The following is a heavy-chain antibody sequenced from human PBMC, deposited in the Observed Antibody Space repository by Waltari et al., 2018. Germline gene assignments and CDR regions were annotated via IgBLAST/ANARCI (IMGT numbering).Heavy chain of an antibody. Sequence: QVQLQELGPGLVKPSETLSLTCTVSGGSVTSYHWSWIRQSPGKGLEWIGDISDSGDTNYSPSLRSRVTISVDTSDDLFSLRLSSVTAADTAVYYCARPVWDYTLGRGDFFQYWGQGIRVTVSS. V-gene: IGHV4-59*08. CDR3: ARPVWDYTLGRGDFFQY. CDR1: GGSVTSYH. D-gene: IGHD4-4*01. CDR2: ISDSGDT. J-gene: IGHJ4*02.